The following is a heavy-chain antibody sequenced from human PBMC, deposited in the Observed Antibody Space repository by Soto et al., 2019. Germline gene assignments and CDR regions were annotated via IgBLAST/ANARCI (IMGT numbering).Heavy chain of an antibody. CDR2: ISSSSSTI. CDR1: GFTFSSYS. J-gene: IGHJ5*02. Sequence: GGSLRLSCAASGFTFSSYSMNWVRQAPGKGLEWVSYISSSSSTIYYADSVKGRFTISRDNAKNSLYLQMNSLRDEDTAVYYCARDHEYSSGWIISPPYNWFDPWGQGTLVTVSS. CDR3: ARDHEYSSGWIISPPYNWFDP. V-gene: IGHV3-48*02. D-gene: IGHD6-19*01.